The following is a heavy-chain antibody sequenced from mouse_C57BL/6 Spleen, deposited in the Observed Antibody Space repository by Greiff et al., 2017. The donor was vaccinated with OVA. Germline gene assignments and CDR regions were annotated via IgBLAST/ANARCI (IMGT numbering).Heavy chain of an antibody. J-gene: IGHJ2*01. CDR1: GYTFTSYW. CDR3: ARSRGYDYDRADY. CDR2: IDPSDSYT. D-gene: IGHD2-4*01. V-gene: IGHV1-69*01. Sequence: QVQLQQSGAELVMPGASVKLSCKASGYTFTSYWMHWVKQRPGQGLEWIGEIDPSDSYTNYNQKFKGKSTLTVDKSSSTAYMQLSSLTSEDSAVYYCARSRGYDYDRADYWGQGTTLTVSS.